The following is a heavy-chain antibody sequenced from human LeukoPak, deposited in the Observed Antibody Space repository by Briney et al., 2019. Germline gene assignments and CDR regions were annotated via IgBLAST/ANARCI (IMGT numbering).Heavy chain of an antibody. CDR3: AMKQGGRNYGTGI. CDR2: INPNSGGT. D-gene: IGHD3-16*01. J-gene: IGHJ6*02. Sequence: GASVKVSCKASGYTFTGYYMHWVRQAPGQGLEWMGWINPNSGGTNYAQKFQGRVTMTRDTSISTVFMELSSLTPDDTAMYYCAMKQGGRNYGTGIWGQGTTVTVSS. V-gene: IGHV1-2*02. CDR1: GYTFTGYY.